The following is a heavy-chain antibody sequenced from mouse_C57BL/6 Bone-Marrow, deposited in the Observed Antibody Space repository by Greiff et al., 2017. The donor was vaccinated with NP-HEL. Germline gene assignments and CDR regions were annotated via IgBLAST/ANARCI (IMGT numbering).Heavy chain of an antibody. V-gene: IGHV12-3*01. Sequence: QVQLKESGPGLVKPSQSLFLTCSITGFPITSGYYWIWIRQSPGKPLEWMGYITHSGETFYNPSLQSPISITRETSKNQFFLQLNSVTTEDTAMYYCAGDPGTGFAYWGQGTLVTVSA. CDR2: ITHSGET. CDR1: GFPITSGYY. CDR3: AGDPGTGFAY. J-gene: IGHJ3*01. D-gene: IGHD3-3*01.